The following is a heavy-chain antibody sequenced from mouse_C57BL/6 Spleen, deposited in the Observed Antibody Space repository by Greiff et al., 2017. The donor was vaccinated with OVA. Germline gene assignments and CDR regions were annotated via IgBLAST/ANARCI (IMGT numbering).Heavy chain of an antibody. D-gene: IGHD2-5*01. Sequence: QVQLQQPGAELVRPGSSVKLSCKASGYTFTSYWMHWVKQRPIQGLEWIGNIDPSDSETHYNQKFKDKATLTVDKSSSTAYMQLSSLTSEDSAVYYCASQISNFYAMDYWGQGTSVTVSS. CDR2: IDPSDSET. CDR1: GYTFTSYW. CDR3: ASQISNFYAMDY. V-gene: IGHV1-52*01. J-gene: IGHJ4*01.